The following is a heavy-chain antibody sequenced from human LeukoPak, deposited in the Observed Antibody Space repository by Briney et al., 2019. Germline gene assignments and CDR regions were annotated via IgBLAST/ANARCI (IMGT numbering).Heavy chain of an antibody. Sequence: GGSLRLSCAASGFSFSTYCMNWVRQTPGKGLEWVSSISYSSTYIYYADSVRGRFTVSRDDAKNSLYLQMNSLRAEDTAVYHCAISKGIGNYGMDVWGQGTTVTVSS. V-gene: IGHV3-21*01. CDR3: AISKGIGNYGMDV. J-gene: IGHJ6*02. CDR2: ISYSSTYI. CDR1: GFSFSTYC. D-gene: IGHD2/OR15-2a*01.